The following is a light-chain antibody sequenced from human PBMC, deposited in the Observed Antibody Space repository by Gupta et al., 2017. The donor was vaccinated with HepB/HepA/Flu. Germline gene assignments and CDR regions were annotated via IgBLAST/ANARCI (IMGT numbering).Light chain of an antibody. CDR2: KDS. CDR3: QSADSSGIWV. J-gene: IGLJ3*02. CDR1: ALPEQY. V-gene: IGLV3-25*03. Sequence: SYALPQPPSVSVSPGQTARITCSGDALPEQYAYWYQQKSGQAPVRVIYKDSKSPAGIPERFSGSSAGTTVTLTIIGVQAEDEADYYCQSADSSGIWVFGGGTKLTVL.